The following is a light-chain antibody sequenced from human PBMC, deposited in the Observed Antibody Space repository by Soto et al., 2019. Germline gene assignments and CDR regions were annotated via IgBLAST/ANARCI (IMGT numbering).Light chain of an antibody. V-gene: IGLV1-40*01. CDR2: GNS. J-gene: IGLJ2*01. Sequence: QSVLTQPPSVSGAPGQRVTISCTGSSSNIGAGYDVHWYQQLPGTAPKLLIYGNSNRPSGVPDRFSGSKSGTSVSLAITGLQAEDEADYYCQSYDSSLNGPDVVFGGGTKLTVL. CDR3: QSYDSSLNGPDVV. CDR1: SSNIGAGYD.